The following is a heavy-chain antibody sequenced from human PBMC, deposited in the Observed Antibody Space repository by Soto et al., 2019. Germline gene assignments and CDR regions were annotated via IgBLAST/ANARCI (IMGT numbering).Heavy chain of an antibody. Sequence: SETLSLTCAVYGGSFSGYYWSWIRQPPGKGLEWIGEINHSGSTNYNPSLKSRVTISVDTSKNQFSLKLSSVTAADTAVYYCARLEGSCSSTSCYISYWGQGTLVTVSS. CDR3: ARLEGSCSSTSCYISY. J-gene: IGHJ4*02. D-gene: IGHD2-2*02. V-gene: IGHV4-34*01. CDR1: GGSFSGYY. CDR2: INHSGST.